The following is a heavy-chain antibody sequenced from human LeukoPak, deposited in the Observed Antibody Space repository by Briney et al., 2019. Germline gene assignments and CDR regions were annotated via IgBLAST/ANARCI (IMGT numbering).Heavy chain of an antibody. CDR2: ISWNGVST. J-gene: IGHJ4*02. CDR1: GFTFDDYT. CDR3: AKTPRGGYYFDY. V-gene: IGHV3-43*01. D-gene: IGHD3-10*01. Sequence: GGSLRLSCAASGFTFDDYTMHWVRQAPGKGLEWVSLISWNGVSTYYADSVKGRFTISRDNAKNSLYLQMNSLRAEDTAVYYCAKTPRGGYYFDYWGQGTLVTVSS.